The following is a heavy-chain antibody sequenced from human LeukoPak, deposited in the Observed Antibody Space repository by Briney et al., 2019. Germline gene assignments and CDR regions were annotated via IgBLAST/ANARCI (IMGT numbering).Heavy chain of an antibody. D-gene: IGHD6-19*01. J-gene: IGHJ4*02. CDR1: GFTFSSYV. CDR3: AKELDGSSGWSSLDY. CDR2: ISGSGG. Sequence: GGSLRLSCAASGFTFSSYVIHWVRQAPGKGLEWVSVISGSGGHYADSVKGRFTTSRDNSKNTLYLQMNSLRVDDTAVYYCAKELDGSSGWSSLDYWGQGILVTVSS. V-gene: IGHV3-23*01.